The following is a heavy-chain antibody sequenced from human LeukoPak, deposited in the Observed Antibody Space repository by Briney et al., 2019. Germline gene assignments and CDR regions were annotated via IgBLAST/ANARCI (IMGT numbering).Heavy chain of an antibody. CDR3: TTDTGGYWTWPDY. D-gene: IGHD3-22*01. Sequence: GGSLRLSCAASEFTLSNAWMSWVRQAPGKGLEWVGRIRPRSECGTTEYAAPVKGRFTISRDDSKNTLYLQMNSLKTEDTGVYYCTTDTGGYWTWPDYWGQGTLVTVSS. V-gene: IGHV3-15*01. J-gene: IGHJ4*02. CDR1: EFTLSNAW. CDR2: IRPRSECGTT.